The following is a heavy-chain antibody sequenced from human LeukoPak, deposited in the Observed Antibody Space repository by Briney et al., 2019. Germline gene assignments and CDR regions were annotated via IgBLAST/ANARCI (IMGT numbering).Heavy chain of an antibody. Sequence: GGSLRLSCAASGFTFSSYAVSWVRQAPGKGLEWVSAISGSGSSTYYADSVKGRFTISRDNSKNTLYLQMNSLRAEDTAVYYCPKVDCSRTSCYAGNYYYGMDVWGQGTTVTVPS. CDR1: GFTFSSYA. V-gene: IGHV3-23*01. D-gene: IGHD2-2*01. CDR2: ISGSGSST. CDR3: PKVDCSRTSCYAGNYYYGMDV. J-gene: IGHJ6*02.